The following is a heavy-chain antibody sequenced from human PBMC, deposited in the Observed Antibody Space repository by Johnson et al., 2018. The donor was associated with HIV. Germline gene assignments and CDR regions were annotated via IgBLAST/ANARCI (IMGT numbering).Heavy chain of an antibody. CDR3: AREDYHRALDV. CDR1: GFTFSNYW. Sequence: VQLVESGGGVVQPGRSLRLSCAASGFTFSNYWMNWVRRAPGKGLEWVANIKEDGNARYYVDSVRGRFTISRDNANNSLYLQMNSLRAQDTAVYYCAREDYHRALDVWGQGTMVTVSS. V-gene: IGHV3-7*05. CDR2: IKEDGNAR. J-gene: IGHJ3*01. D-gene: IGHD4-11*01.